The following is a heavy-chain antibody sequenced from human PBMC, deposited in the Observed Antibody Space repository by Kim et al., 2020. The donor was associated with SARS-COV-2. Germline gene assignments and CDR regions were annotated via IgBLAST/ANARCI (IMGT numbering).Heavy chain of an antibody. J-gene: IGHJ4*02. Sequence: GGSLRLSCAASGFTFDDYAMHWVRQAPGKGLEWVSGISWNSGSIGYADSVKGRFTISRDNAKNSLYLQMNSLRAEDTALYYCAKAGAAAGTAWKYETPDWGQGTLVTVSS. V-gene: IGHV3-9*01. CDR2: ISWNSGSI. CDR3: AKAGAAAGTAWKYETPD. D-gene: IGHD6-13*01. CDR1: GFTFDDYA.